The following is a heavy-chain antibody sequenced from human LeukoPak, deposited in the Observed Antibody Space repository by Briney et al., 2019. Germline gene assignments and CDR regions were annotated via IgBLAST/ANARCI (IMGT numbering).Heavy chain of an antibody. CDR2: VNLQGST. Sequence: SETLSLTCGVSGGSITSTNYWTWVRQPPGKGLEWIGEVNLQGSTNYNPSLMGRVAISVDTSENHISPQLTSVTAADTAVYYCAREGGPYRPLDYSGQGALVTVSS. V-gene: IGHV4-4*02. CDR1: GGSITSTNY. CDR3: AREGGPYRPLDY. J-gene: IGHJ4*02.